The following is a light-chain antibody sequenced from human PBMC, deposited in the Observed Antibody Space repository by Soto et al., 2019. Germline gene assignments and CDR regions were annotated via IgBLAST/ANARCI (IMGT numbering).Light chain of an antibody. CDR2: DVS. CDR1: SGDVGGYDF. J-gene: IGLJ1*01. CDR3: CSYGGNFYV. Sequence: QSALTQPRSVSGYPGQSVTISCTGTSGDVGGYDFVSWYQHHPGKVPKLMIFDVSKRPSGVPDRFSGSKSGSTASLTISGLQAEDEADYYCCSYGGNFYVGGTGTKVTVL. V-gene: IGLV2-11*01.